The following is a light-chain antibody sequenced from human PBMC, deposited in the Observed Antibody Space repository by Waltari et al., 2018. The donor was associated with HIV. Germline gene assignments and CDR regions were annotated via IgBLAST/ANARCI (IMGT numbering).Light chain of an antibody. CDR3: SVWDDSLAGWM. V-gene: IGLV1-47*01. CDR2: LND. CDR1: HPNIGSNN. J-gene: IGLJ3*02. Sequence: QSVLTQPPSASGSPGQRVTISCSGSHPNIGSNNVHWYQQTPGAAAKLLISLNDKRPPGVPDRFSGSQSGTSASLVISGLRSEDEADYFCSVWDDSLAGWMFGGGTRLTVL.